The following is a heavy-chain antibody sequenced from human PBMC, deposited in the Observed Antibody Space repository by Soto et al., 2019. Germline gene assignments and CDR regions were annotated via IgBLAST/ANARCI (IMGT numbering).Heavy chain of an antibody. CDR2: IYYSGST. CDR1: GGSISSGGYY. D-gene: IGHD2-2*01. V-gene: IGHV4-31*03. CDR3: ARASYCSSTSCYAVGYYYYYMDV. Sequence: SETLALTCTVSGGSISSGGYYWSWIRQHPGKGLEWIGYIYYSGSTYYNPSLKSRVTISVDTSKNQFSLKLSSVTAADTAVYYCARASYCSSTSCYAVGYYYYYMDVWGKGTTVTVSS. J-gene: IGHJ6*03.